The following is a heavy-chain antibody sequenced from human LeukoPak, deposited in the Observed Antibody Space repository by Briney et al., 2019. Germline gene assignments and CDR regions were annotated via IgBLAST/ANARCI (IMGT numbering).Heavy chain of an antibody. CDR3: ARTEGSGEFDY. CDR2: INPSGGST. CDR1: GYTFTSYY. Sequence: ASVKVSCKASGYTFTSYYMHWVRQAPGQGLEWMGIINPSGGSTSYAQKFQGRVTMTRNTSTSTVYMELSSLRSEDTAVYYCARTEGSGEFDYWGQGTLVTVSS. D-gene: IGHD2-15*01. J-gene: IGHJ4*02. V-gene: IGHV1-46*01.